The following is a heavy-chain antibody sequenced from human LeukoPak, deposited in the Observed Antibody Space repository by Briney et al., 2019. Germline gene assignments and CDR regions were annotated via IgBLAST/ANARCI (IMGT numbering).Heavy chain of an antibody. Sequence: GSLRLSCAASGITFSSYGMSWVRQAPGKGLEWVSSISSTGGTTYYADSVKGRFTISRDNSKNSLYLQMNSLRVEDTAVYYCARLMWELPPHYYYMDVWGKGTTVTISS. CDR2: ISSTGGTT. D-gene: IGHD1-26*01. V-gene: IGHV3-23*01. J-gene: IGHJ6*03. CDR3: ARLMWELPPHYYYMDV. CDR1: GITFSSYG.